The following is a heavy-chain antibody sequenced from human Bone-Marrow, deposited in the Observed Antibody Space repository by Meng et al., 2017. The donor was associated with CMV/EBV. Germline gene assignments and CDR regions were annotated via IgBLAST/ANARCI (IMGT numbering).Heavy chain of an antibody. CDR2: IKQNGSKK. D-gene: IGHD3-3*02. V-gene: IGHV3-7*03. Sequence: GGSLRLSCAASGFTFRTYWMSWVRQAPGKGLEWVANIKQNGSKKYYVDSVKGRFTISRDNAKNSLYLQMNSLRAEDTAVYYCARASFLRGMDVWGQGTTVTVSS. J-gene: IGHJ6*02. CDR3: ARASFLRGMDV. CDR1: GFTFRTYW.